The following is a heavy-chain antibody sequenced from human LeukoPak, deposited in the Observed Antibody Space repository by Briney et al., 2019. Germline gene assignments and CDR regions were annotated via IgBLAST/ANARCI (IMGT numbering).Heavy chain of an antibody. V-gene: IGHV4-39*07. Sequence: SETLSLTCSVSGGSISSSRYYWGWICQPPGKGLEWIGSIYYSGSTYYNPSLKSRVTISVDTSKNQFSLKLTSVTAADTAVYYCARVQKGSGYYYDYWGQGTLVTVSS. J-gene: IGHJ4*02. CDR3: ARVQKGSGYYYDY. CDR1: GGSISSSRYY. CDR2: IYYSGST. D-gene: IGHD3-22*01.